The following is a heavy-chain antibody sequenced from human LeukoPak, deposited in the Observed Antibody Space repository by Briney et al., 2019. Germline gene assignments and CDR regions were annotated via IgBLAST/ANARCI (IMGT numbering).Heavy chain of an antibody. Sequence: GGSLRLSCAASGFTFSSYAMSWVRQAPGKGLEWVSAISGSGGSTNYADSVKGRFTISRDNSRNTLYLRVNSLRAEDTAVYYCAKGNAAAALYYFDYWGQGTLVTVSS. CDR1: GFTFSSYA. V-gene: IGHV3-23*01. J-gene: IGHJ4*02. D-gene: IGHD2-2*01. CDR2: ISGSGGST. CDR3: AKGNAAAALYYFDY.